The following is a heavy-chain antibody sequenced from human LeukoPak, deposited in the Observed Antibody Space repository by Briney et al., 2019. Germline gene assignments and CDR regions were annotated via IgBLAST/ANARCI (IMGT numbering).Heavy chain of an antibody. D-gene: IGHD3-22*01. CDR1: GYTLTELS. CDR3: ATDGSSGYYSRYDAFDI. CDR2: FDPEDGET. V-gene: IGHV1-24*01. J-gene: IGHJ3*02. Sequence: ASVKVSCKVSGYTLTELSMHWVRQAPGKGLEWMGGFDPEDGETIYAQKFQGSVTMTEDTSTDTAYMDLSSLRSEDTAVYYCATDGSSGYYSRYDAFDIWGQGTMVTVSS.